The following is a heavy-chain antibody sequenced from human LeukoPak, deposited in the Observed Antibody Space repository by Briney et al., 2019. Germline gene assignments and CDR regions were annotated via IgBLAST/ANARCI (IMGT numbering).Heavy chain of an antibody. CDR1: GFTFSTHR. Sequence: PGGSLRLSCAASGFTFSTHRMSWVRQSPGKGLEWVANIQQDGSDVYYVDSVKGRFTVSTDNARNSLYLQMNSLRVEDTAVYYCARKDIVARNFDYWGQGTLVTVSS. CDR3: ARKDIVARNFDY. D-gene: IGHD5-12*01. CDR2: IQQDGSDV. J-gene: IGHJ4*02. V-gene: IGHV3-7*03.